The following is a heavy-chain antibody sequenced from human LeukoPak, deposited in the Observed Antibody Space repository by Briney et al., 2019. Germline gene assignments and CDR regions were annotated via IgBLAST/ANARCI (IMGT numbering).Heavy chain of an antibody. D-gene: IGHD1-26*01. Sequence: GGSLRLSCAASGFTFSSYAMHWVRQAPGKGLEWVAVISYDGSNKYYADSVRGRFTISRDNSKNTLYLQMNSLRAEDTAVCYCARAMTELLFSPFDYWGQGTLVTVSS. CDR3: ARAMTELLFSPFDY. CDR1: GFTFSSYA. CDR2: ISYDGSNK. J-gene: IGHJ4*02. V-gene: IGHV3-30*01.